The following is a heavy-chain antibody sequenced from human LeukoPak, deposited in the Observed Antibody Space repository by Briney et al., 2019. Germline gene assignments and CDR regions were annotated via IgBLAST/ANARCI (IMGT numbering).Heavy chain of an antibody. CDR1: GYTFTSYD. Sequence: ASVKVSCKASGYTFTSYDINWVRQATGQGLEWMGWMNPNSGNTGYAQKFQGRVTMTRNTSISTAYMELSSLRSEDTAVYYCARGVAARRYYYCYMDVWGKGTTVTVSS. D-gene: IGHD6-6*01. J-gene: IGHJ6*03. CDR2: MNPNSGNT. V-gene: IGHV1-8*01. CDR3: ARGVAARRYYYCYMDV.